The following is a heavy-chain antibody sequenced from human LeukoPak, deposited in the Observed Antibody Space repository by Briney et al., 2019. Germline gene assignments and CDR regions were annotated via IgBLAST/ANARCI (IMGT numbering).Heavy chain of an antibody. CDR3: AKVDPDTAMVTGFDY. D-gene: IGHD5-18*01. V-gene: IGHV3-23*01. CDR2: ISGSGDKT. Sequence: PGGSLRLSCAASGFTFSSYAMSWVRQAPGKGLEWVSTISGSGDKTYYADSVKGRFTISRDNSKNTLYLQMNSLRAEDTAVYNCAKVDPDTAMVTGFDYWGQGTLVTVSS. J-gene: IGHJ4*02. CDR1: GFTFSSYA.